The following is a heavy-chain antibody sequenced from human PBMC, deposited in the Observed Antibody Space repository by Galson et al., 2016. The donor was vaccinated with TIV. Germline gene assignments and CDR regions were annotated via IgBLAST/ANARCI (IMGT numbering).Heavy chain of an antibody. V-gene: IGHV3-53*05. Sequence: SLRLSCAVSGFTVSTNYMSWVRQAPGKGLEWVSVIYTNTKTFYTDSVRGRFTISRDNSKNMLFLQMNSLRTEDTAEYFCARQHDYLYYFDLWGQGTLVTVSS. CDR2: IYTNTKT. CDR3: ARQHDYLYYFDL. D-gene: IGHD3-16*01. CDR1: GFTVSTNY. J-gene: IGHJ4*02.